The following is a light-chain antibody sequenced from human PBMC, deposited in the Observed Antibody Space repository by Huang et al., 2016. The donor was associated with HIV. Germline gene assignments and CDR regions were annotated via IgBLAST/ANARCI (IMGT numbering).Light chain of an antibody. Sequence: EVVLTQSPGTLSLSPGERATLSCRASPSISSTYLAWYQQKPGQAPRLLIYDASSRAAGTPDRFRASGSGTDFTLTISRLEPEDFAMYYCQQYALSPGTFDQGTKVEIK. CDR1: PSISSTY. CDR3: QQYALSPGT. V-gene: IGKV3-20*01. CDR2: DAS. J-gene: IGKJ1*01.